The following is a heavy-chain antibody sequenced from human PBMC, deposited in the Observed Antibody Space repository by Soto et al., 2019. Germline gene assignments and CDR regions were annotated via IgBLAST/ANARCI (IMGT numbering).Heavy chain of an antibody. CDR2: SHQSGNT. Sequence: QVQLQESGPGLVKPSGTLSLTCAVSGVSISSHDWWTWVRQPPGKGLEWIGESHQSGNTNYNSSLESRVTISVDKSKNQFSLNLSSVTVEDTAVYYCARTPSGSDYDMNVWGQGTTVIVSS. CDR3: ARTPSGSDYDMNV. CDR1: GVSISSHDW. V-gene: IGHV4-4*02. D-gene: IGHD3-10*01. J-gene: IGHJ6*02.